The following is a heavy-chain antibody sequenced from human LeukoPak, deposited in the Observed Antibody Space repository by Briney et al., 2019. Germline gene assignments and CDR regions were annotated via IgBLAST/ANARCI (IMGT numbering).Heavy chain of an antibody. CDR2: ISSSGSTI. D-gene: IGHD1-1*01. J-gene: IGHJ4*02. CDR3: AKDPGTEYYFDY. CDR1: GFTFSDYY. Sequence: PGGSLRLSCAASGFTFSDYYMSWIRQAPGKGLEWVSYISSSGSTIYYADSVKGRFTISRDNSKNTLYLQMNSLRAEDTAVYYCAKDPGTEYYFDYWGQGTLVTVSS. V-gene: IGHV3-11*04.